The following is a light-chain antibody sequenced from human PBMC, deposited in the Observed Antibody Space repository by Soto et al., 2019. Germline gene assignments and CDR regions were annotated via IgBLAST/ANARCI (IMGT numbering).Light chain of an antibody. V-gene: IGLV1-44*01. CDR1: SSNIGSNP. Sequence: QAVVTQPPSASGTPVLRVTFSCSGSSSNIGSNPVSWYQLLPGTAPKLLIYDNERPSGVPDRFSGSKSGTSASLAISGLQSEDEADYYCAAWDASLNGVVFGGGTKLTVL. CDR3: AAWDASLNGVV. J-gene: IGLJ2*01. CDR2: DN.